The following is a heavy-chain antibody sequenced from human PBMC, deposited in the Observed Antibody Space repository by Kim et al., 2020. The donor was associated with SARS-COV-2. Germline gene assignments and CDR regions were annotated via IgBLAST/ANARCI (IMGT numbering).Heavy chain of an antibody. Sequence: GGSLRLSCAASGITFSSCGMNWVRRAPGKGREWGSGISADGHSIDYADSVKGRFTISRDNSKNTLFLQMKSLRADDTAVYYCAGPPPIALPTHRDY. CDR3: AGPPPIALPTHRDY. D-gene: IGHD3-3*02. CDR2: ISADGHSI. V-gene: IGHV3-23*01. J-gene: IGHJ4*01. CDR1: GITFSSCG.